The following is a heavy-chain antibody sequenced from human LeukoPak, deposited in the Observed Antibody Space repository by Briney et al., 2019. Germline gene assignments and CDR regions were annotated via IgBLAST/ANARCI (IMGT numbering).Heavy chain of an antibody. CDR1: GGTFSSYA. J-gene: IGHJ4*02. CDR2: IIPIFGTA. Sequence: GASVKVSCKASGGTFSSYAISWVRQAPGQGLEWMGGIIPIFGTANYAQKFQGRVTITADKSTSTAYMELSSLRSEDTAVYYCARVTGTPGYFDYWGQGNLVTVSS. V-gene: IGHV1-69*06. D-gene: IGHD1-14*01. CDR3: ARVTGTPGYFDY.